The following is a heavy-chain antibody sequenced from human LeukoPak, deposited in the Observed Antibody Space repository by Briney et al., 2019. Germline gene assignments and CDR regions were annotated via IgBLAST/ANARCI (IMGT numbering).Heavy chain of an antibody. D-gene: IGHD6-13*01. Sequence: ASVKVSCKASGGTFSSYTISWVRQAPGQGLEWMGGIIPIFGTANYAQKFQGRVTITADESTSTAYMELSSLRSEDTAVYYCVVAIAAAADNWFDPWGQGTLVTASS. J-gene: IGHJ5*02. CDR1: GGTFSSYT. V-gene: IGHV1-69*13. CDR2: IIPIFGTA. CDR3: VVAIAAAADNWFDP.